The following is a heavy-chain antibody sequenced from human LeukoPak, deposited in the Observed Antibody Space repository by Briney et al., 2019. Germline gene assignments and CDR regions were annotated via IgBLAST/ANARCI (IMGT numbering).Heavy chain of an antibody. Sequence: GGSLRLSCAASGFTVSSNYMSWVRQAPGKGLEWVSVIYSGGSTYYADSVKGRFTISRDNSKNTLYLQMNSLRAEDTAVYYCARGGPRYCSSTSCYAGAFDIWGQGTMVTVSS. V-gene: IGHV3-53*01. CDR1: GFTVSSNY. J-gene: IGHJ3*02. CDR2: IYSGGST. CDR3: ARGGPRYCSSTSCYAGAFDI. D-gene: IGHD2-2*01.